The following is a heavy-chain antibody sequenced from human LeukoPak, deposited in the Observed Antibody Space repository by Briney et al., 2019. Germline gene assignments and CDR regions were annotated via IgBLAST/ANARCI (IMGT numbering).Heavy chain of an antibody. CDR2: ISWNSGTI. Sequence: PGRSLRLSCAASGFTFDDYAMHWVRQAPGKGLEWVSGISWNSGTIGYADSVKGRFTISRDNAKNSLYLQMNSLRAEDTAVYYCAKSIAAAGYDYWGQGTLVTVSS. V-gene: IGHV3-9*01. D-gene: IGHD6-13*01. CDR3: AKSIAAAGYDY. J-gene: IGHJ4*02. CDR1: GFTFDDYA.